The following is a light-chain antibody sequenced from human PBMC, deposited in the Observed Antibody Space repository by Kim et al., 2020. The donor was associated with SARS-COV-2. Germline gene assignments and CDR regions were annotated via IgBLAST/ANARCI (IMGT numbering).Light chain of an antibody. J-gene: IGLJ1*01. CDR3: AAWDDSLNGYV. CDR1: TSTIRHNT. Sequence: GQGAINSCSRSTSTIRHNTGTWYQQAPPTAPKLLIYSNDERPSGVPDRFSGSRSGTSASLAISGLQSEDEADYYCAAWDDSLNGYVFGSGTKVTVL. CDR2: SND. V-gene: IGLV1-44*01.